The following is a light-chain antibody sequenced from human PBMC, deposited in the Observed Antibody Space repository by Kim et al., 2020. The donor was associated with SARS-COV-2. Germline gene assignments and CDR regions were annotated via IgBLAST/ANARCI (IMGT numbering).Light chain of an antibody. CDR3: QVWDSSSTWV. Sequence: VAPGTTARSTGGGNNVGSKRVHWYQQQPGQPPVLVIYYDSHRPSRLPGRFSGSTAGTTAPLTISRVAAEDEADYYCQVWDSSSTWVFGGGTQLTVL. CDR2: YDS. CDR1: NVGSKR. J-gene: IGLJ3*02. V-gene: IGLV3-21*04.